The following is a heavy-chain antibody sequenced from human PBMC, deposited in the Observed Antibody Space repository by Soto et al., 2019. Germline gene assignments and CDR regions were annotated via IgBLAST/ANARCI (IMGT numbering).Heavy chain of an antibody. J-gene: IGHJ6*03. CDR1: GYNFANYW. D-gene: IGHD3-3*01. Sequence: GESLKISCKASGYNFANYWIGWVRQMPGKGLEWVGIIYPGGSDTRYSPPFQGQVTISADKSTCTAYLQWSSLKASDTAMYYCARHTSHMDVWGKGTAVTVSS. CDR2: IYPGGSDT. CDR3: ARHTSHMDV. V-gene: IGHV5-51*01.